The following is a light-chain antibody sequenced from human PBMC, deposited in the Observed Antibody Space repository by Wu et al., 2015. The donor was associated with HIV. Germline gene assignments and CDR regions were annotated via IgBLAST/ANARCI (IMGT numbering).Light chain of an antibody. CDR1: QGVSGY. V-gene: IGKV3-15*01. CDR3: QQYNYWPPLT. J-gene: IGKJ4*01. Sequence: EIVLTQSPATLSLSPGERATLSCRASQGVSGYLAWYQQKPGQAPRLLINDASNRATGIPARFSGSGSGTEFTLTISSMQSEDFAVYYCQQYNYWPPLTFGGGTKVEIE. CDR2: DAS.